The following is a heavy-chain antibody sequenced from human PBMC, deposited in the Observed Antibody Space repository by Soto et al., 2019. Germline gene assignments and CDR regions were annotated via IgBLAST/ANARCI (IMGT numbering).Heavy chain of an antibody. CDR1: GGSISSSSYY. V-gene: IGHV4-39*01. J-gene: IGHJ3*02. Sequence: QLQLQESVPGLVKPSETLSLTCTVSGGSISSSSYYWGWIRQPPGKGLEWIGSIYYSGSTYYNPSLKSRVTLSVDTTKNQFSLTPSSVTPTDTAVYYCARLTSGTELTTIFGDAFDICGQGTMVTVSS. CDR3: ARLTSGTELTTIFGDAFDI. CDR2: IYYSGST. D-gene: IGHD3-3*01.